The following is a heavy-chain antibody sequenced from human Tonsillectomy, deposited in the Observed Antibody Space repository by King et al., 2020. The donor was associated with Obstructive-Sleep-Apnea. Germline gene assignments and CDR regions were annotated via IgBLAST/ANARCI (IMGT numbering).Heavy chain of an antibody. J-gene: IGHJ4*02. CDR2: ISYDGSNK. D-gene: IGHD5-24*01. Sequence: QLVQSGGGVVQPGRSLRLSCAASGFTFSSYGMHWVRQAPGKGLEWVAVISYDGSNKYYADSVKGRFTISRDNSKNTLYLQMNSLRAEDTAVYYCAKDYIGRGDGYKSPYYFDYWGQGTLVTVSS. CDR1: GFTFSSYG. CDR3: AKDYIGRGDGYKSPYYFDY. V-gene: IGHV3-30*18.